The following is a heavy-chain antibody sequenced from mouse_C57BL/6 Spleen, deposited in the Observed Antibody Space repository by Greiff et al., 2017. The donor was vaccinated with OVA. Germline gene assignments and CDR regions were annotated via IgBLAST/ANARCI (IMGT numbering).Heavy chain of an antibody. J-gene: IGHJ2*01. Sequence: DVMLVESGGDLVKPGGSLKLSCAASGFTFSSYGMSWVRQTPDKRLEWVATISSGGSYTYYPDSVKGRFTISRDNAKNTLYLQMSSLKSEDTAMYYCARQDYGSSYGGYFDYWGQGTTLTVSS. D-gene: IGHD1-1*01. CDR3: ARQDYGSSYGGYFDY. V-gene: IGHV5-6*02. CDR2: ISSGGSYT. CDR1: GFTFSSYG.